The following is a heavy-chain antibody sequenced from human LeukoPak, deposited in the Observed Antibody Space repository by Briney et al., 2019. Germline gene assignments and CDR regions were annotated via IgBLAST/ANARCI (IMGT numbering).Heavy chain of an antibody. CDR1: GGSISSSSYY. CDR3: ARGSGSYYVVIDY. V-gene: IGHV4-39*01. J-gene: IGHJ4*02. Sequence: ESSETLSLTCTVSGGSISSSSYYWGWIRQPPGKGLEWIGSIYYSGSTYYNPSLKSRVTISVDTSKNQFSLKLSSVTAADTAVYYCARGSGSYYVVIDYWGQGTLVTVSS. CDR2: IYYSGST. D-gene: IGHD1-26*01.